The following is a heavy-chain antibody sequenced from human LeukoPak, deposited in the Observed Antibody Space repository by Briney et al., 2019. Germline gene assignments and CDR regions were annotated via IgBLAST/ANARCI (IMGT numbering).Heavy chain of an antibody. CDR1: GYTFTSYD. V-gene: IGHV1-8*03. D-gene: IGHD1-26*01. J-gene: IGHJ4*02. CDR3: AGGREPWLPDY. CDR2: MNPNSGNT. Sequence: ASVKVSCKASGYTFTSYDINWVRQATGQGLEWMGWMNPNSGNTGYAQKFQGRVTITRNTSISTAYMELSSLRSEDTAVYYCAGGREPWLPDYWGQGTLVTVSS.